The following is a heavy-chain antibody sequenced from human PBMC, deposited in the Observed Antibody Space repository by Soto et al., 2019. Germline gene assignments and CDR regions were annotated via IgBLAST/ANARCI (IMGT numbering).Heavy chain of an antibody. CDR1: GFTFSSYA. J-gene: IGHJ6*02. CDR2: ISYDGSNK. D-gene: IGHD2-2*01. V-gene: IGHV3-30-3*01. Sequence: PGGSLRLSCAASGFTFSSYAMHWVRQAPGKGLEWVAVISYDGSNKYYVDSVKGRFTISRDNAKNSLYLQMNSLRAEDTAVYYCAREWGGIVVVPAAHPESGMDVWGQGTTVTVSS. CDR3: AREWGGIVVVPAAHPESGMDV.